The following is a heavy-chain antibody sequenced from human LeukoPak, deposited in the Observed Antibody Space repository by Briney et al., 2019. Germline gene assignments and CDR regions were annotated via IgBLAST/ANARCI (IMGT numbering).Heavy chain of an antibody. CDR2: INHSGST. CDR1: GGSFSGYY. V-gene: IGHV4-34*01. D-gene: IGHD3-10*01. J-gene: IGHJ6*04. CDR3: ARAPSLYGSGSYYTPYYYYGMDV. Sequence: SETLSLTCAVYGGSFSGYYWSWIRQPPGKGLERIGEINHSGSTNYNPSLKSRVTISVDTSKNRFSLKLSSVTAADTAVYYCARAPSLYGSGSYYTPYYYYGMDVWGKGTTVTVSS.